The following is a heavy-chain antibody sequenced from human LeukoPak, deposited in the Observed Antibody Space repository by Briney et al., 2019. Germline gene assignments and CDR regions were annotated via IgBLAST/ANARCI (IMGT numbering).Heavy chain of an antibody. V-gene: IGHV3-48*01. CDR2: ISTSSSII. CDR3: ASDSSSWTSG. Sequence: GGSLRLSCAASGFTFNTYSMNWVSQAPGKGLDWVSKISTSSSIIYYADSVKGRFTISRDNAKNSLFLQMDSLRAEDTAVYYCASDSSSWTSGWGQGTLVTVSS. CDR1: GFTFNTYS. D-gene: IGHD6-13*01. J-gene: IGHJ4*02.